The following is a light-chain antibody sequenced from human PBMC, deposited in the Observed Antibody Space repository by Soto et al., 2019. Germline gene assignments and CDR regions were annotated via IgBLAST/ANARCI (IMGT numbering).Light chain of an antibody. Sequence: EIVLTQSPGTLSLSPGERATLSCRASQSFSSSYLAWYQQKPGQAPRLLIYGASSRATGIPDRFSGSGSGTDFTLTISRLEPEDFAVYYCQQYGSPRFGGGTKVDIK. J-gene: IGKJ4*01. CDR1: QSFSSSY. V-gene: IGKV3-20*01. CDR2: GAS. CDR3: QQYGSPR.